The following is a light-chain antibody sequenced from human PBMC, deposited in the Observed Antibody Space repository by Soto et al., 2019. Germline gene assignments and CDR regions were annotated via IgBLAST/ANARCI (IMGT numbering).Light chain of an antibody. CDR3: AAWDDSLNGLV. CDR1: SSNIGSNT. V-gene: IGLV1-44*01. J-gene: IGLJ2*01. Sequence: QSVLTQPPSASGTPGQRVTISCSGSSSNIGSNTVNWYQHLPGTAPKLLIYGNNQRPLGVPDRFSGSKSGTSASLAISGLQSEDESDYYCAAWDDSLNGLVFGGGTQLTVL. CDR2: GNN.